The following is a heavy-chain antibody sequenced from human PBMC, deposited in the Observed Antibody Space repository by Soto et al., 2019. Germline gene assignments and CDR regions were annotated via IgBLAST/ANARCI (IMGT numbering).Heavy chain of an antibody. CDR1: GYTFISYG. CDR3: ARGPRDLDY. J-gene: IGHJ4*02. Sequence: ASVKVSCKASGYTFISYGITWVRQAPGQGLEWMGWISGYNGDTKYAQKLQGRVTMTTDTSTSTAYMELRSLRSDDTAVYYCARGPRDLDYWGQGTLVTVSS. CDR2: ISGYNGDT. V-gene: IGHV1-18*01.